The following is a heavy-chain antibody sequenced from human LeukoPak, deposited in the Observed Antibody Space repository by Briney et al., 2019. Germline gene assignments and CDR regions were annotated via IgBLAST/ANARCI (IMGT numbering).Heavy chain of an antibody. J-gene: IGHJ5*02. V-gene: IGHV4-34*01. CDR1: GGSFSGYY. D-gene: IGHD2-2*01. CDR2: INHSGST. CDR3: ARVKKVVPAARTSYNWFDP. Sequence: SETLSLTCAVYGGSFSGYYWSWIRQPPGKGLEWIGEINHSGSTNYNPSLKSRVTISVDTSKNQFSLKLSSVTAADTAVYYCARVKKVVPAARTSYNWFDPWGQRTLVTVSS.